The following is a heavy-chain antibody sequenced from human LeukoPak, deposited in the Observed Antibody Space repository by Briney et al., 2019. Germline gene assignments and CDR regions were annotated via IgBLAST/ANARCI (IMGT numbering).Heavy chain of an antibody. CDR3: ARDLGRSSVKGTLQSYYYYYMDV. CDR1: GGSISSRSYY. V-gene: IGHV4-39*07. J-gene: IGHJ6*03. Sequence: SETLSLTCTVSGGSISSRSYYWGWIRQPPGKGLEWIGSIYYSGSTYCNPSLQSRVTISVDTSKNQFSLKLSSVTAADTAVYYCARDLGRSSVKGTLQSYYYYYMDVWGKGTTVTISS. D-gene: IGHD2-2*01. CDR2: IYYSGST.